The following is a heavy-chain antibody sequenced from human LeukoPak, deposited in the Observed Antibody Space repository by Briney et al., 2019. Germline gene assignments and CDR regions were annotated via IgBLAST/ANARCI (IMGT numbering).Heavy chain of an antibody. J-gene: IGHJ3*02. CDR1: GYTFTGYY. CDR2: INPNSGGT. D-gene: IGHD2-2*01. CDR3: ARARGEDIVVVPAAQIDAFDI. Sequence: ASVKVSCKASGYTFTGYYMHWVRQAPGQGLEWMGWINPNSGGTNYAQKFQGRVTMTRDTSISTGYMELSRLRSDDTAVYYCARARGEDIVVVPAAQIDAFDIWGQGTMVTVSS. V-gene: IGHV1-2*02.